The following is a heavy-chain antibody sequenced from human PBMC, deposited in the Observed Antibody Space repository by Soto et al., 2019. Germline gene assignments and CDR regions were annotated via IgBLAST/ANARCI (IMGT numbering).Heavy chain of an antibody. CDR3: ARDSSPFYDFWSGSGMDV. V-gene: IGHV4-59*01. Sequence: SSATLDITCTVSGGSISSYYWSWIRQPPGKGLEWIGYIYYSGSTNYNPSLKSRVTISVDTSKNQFSLKLSSVTAADTAVYYCARDSSPFYDFWSGSGMDVWGQGTTVTVSS. D-gene: IGHD3-3*01. CDR2: IYYSGST. CDR1: GGSISSYY. J-gene: IGHJ6*02.